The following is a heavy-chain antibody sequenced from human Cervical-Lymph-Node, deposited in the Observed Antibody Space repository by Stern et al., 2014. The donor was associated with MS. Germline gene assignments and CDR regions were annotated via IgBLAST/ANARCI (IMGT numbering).Heavy chain of an antibody. CDR2: INPIDGST. D-gene: IGHD6-19*01. CDR3: VRDLEAVTGTEDDY. J-gene: IGHJ4*02. Sequence: QVQLVQSGAEVKKPGASVKVSCMASRYTFTSYYMHWVRQAPRQGLEWVGMINPIDGSTTYAQKFQGRVTSSRDTSTTTVFMELSGLRSEDTAEYYCVRDLEAVTGTEDDYWGQGTLVTVSS. CDR1: RYTFTSYY. V-gene: IGHV1-46*03.